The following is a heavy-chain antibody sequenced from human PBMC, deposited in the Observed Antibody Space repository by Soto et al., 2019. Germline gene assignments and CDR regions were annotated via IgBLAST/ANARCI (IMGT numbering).Heavy chain of an antibody. V-gene: IGHV2-5*02. CDR2: IYWDDDK. CDR1: GFSLSTTGVA. Sequence: QITLKESGPTLVKPTQTLTLTCSFSGFSLSTTGVAVGWIRQPPGKALECLVLIYWDDDKRYSPSLKSRLTITRDTSNNQVVLTMPDMDPVDTATYYCAHRVDYRGSWNTGYFDYWGQGTLVTVSS. J-gene: IGHJ4*02. CDR3: AHRVDYRGSWNTGYFDY. D-gene: IGHD2-15*01.